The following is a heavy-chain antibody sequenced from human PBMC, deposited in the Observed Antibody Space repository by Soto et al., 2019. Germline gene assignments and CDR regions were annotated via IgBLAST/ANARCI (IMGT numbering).Heavy chain of an antibody. V-gene: IGHV2-5*02. CDR3: AHRSQILDS. D-gene: IGHD2-15*01. J-gene: IGHJ4*02. Sequence: QITLTESGPTLVKPTQTLTLTCTFSGFSLSTSGLGVGWIRQPPGKALEWLALIYWDDDKRYSPSLKSRLTITKATSKNQVVLTLTNMDPMDTATYYCAHRSQILDSWGQGILVTVSS. CDR1: GFSLSTSGLG. CDR2: IYWDDDK.